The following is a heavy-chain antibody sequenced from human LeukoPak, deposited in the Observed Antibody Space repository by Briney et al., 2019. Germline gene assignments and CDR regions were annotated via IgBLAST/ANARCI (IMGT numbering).Heavy chain of an antibody. D-gene: IGHD7-27*01. CDR3: ARTKSGYYFMDV. Sequence: SETLSLTCTVSGDSISSYYWSWIRQPAGKGLEWIGRIYNSGSTNYNPSPKSRVTMSVDTSKNQFSLRLSSVSAADTAVYYCARTKSGYYFMDVWGKGTTVTVSS. V-gene: IGHV4-4*07. CDR1: GDSISSYY. CDR2: IYNSGST. J-gene: IGHJ6*03.